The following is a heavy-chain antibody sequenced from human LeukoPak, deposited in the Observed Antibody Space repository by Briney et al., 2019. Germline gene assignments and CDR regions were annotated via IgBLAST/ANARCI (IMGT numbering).Heavy chain of an antibody. Sequence: PSETLSLTCTVSGGSVYSASYYWSWIRQPPGKGLEWIGCIYYSGSTNYNRSLESRVTISVDTSKNQFSLKLTSVTAADTAVYYCARANYGSGSYPPDFWGQGTLVTASA. CDR1: GGSVYSASYY. CDR2: IYYSGST. V-gene: IGHV4-61*01. D-gene: IGHD3-10*01. CDR3: ARANYGSGSYPPDF. J-gene: IGHJ4*02.